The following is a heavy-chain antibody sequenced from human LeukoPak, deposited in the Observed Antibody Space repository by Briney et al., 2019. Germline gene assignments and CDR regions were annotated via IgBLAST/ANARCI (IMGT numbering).Heavy chain of an antibody. CDR1: GFTLSNYD. V-gene: IGHV3-21*01. Sequence: GGSLRLSCAASGFTLSNYDMNWVRQAPGKGLEWVSFISTSSRYIYYKDSVRGRFTISRDDAKNSLYLEMNSLRAEDTAAYYCARADCSSSTCYLRRSWFDPWGQGTLVTVSS. D-gene: IGHD2-2*01. CDR2: ISTSSRYI. CDR3: ARADCSSSTCYLRRSWFDP. J-gene: IGHJ5*02.